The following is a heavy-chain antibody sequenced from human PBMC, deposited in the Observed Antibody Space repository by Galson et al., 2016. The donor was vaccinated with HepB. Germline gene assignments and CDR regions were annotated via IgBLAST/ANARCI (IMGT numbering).Heavy chain of an antibody. V-gene: IGHV3-23*01. Sequence: SLRLSCAASGFSFSSYAMRWVRQAPGKGLEWVSGITSGGTTYYADSVEGRFTISRDNSKNILSLQRKSLRDEETAVYYCAKRPYSYGWHYGMDVWGQGTTGTVSS. CDR1: GFSFSSYA. J-gene: IGHJ6*02. CDR2: ITSGGTT. CDR3: AKRPYSYGWHYGMDV. D-gene: IGHD5-18*01.